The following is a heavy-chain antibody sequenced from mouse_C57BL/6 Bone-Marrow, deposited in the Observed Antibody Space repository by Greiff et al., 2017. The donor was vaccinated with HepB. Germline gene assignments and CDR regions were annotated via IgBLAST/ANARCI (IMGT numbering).Heavy chain of an antibody. J-gene: IGHJ1*03. CDR1: GFTFSSYA. Sequence: EVKVVESGGGLVKPGGSLKLSCAASGFTFSSYAMSWVRQTPEKRLEWVATISDGGSYTYYPDNVKGRFTISRDNAKNNLYLQMSHLKSEDTAMYYCAREGIYGSSYDWYFDVWGTGTTVTVSS. V-gene: IGHV5-4*01. CDR2: ISDGGSYT. CDR3: AREGIYGSSYDWYFDV. D-gene: IGHD1-1*01.